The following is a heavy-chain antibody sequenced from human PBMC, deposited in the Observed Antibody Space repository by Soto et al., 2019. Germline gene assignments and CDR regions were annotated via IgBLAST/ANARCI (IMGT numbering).Heavy chain of an antibody. J-gene: IGHJ5*02. CDR1: GGYISSRGYY. Sequence: QLQLQESGPGLVKPSETLSLTCTVSGGYISSRGYYWGWIRQPPGKGLEWIGTIYYSGSTYYNPSLKSRVTISVDTSKNQFSLKLSSVTAADTAVYFCATSNWFDPWGPGTLVTVSS. CDR2: IYYSGST. CDR3: ATSNWFDP. V-gene: IGHV4-39*01.